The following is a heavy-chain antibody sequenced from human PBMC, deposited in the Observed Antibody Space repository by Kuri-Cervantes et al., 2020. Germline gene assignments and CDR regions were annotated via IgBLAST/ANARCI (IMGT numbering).Heavy chain of an antibody. CDR1: GYAFTRNG. CDR3: ARVNDGDVFDI. Sequence: ASVQVSCKASGYAFTRNGISWVRQAPGQGLEWMGWINTYNVNTNYAQKLQGRVTMTTDTSTSTAYMELRSLRSDDTAVYYCARVNDGDVFDIWGQGTMVTVSS. D-gene: IGHD4-23*01. V-gene: IGHV1-18*01. CDR2: INTYNVNT. J-gene: IGHJ3*02.